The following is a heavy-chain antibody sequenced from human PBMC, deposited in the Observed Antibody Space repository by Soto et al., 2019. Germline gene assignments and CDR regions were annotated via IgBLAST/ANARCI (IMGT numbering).Heavy chain of an antibody. CDR3: ATRLQFHYPGKYYYAMDV. D-gene: IGHD3-10*01. J-gene: IGHJ6*02. CDR2: IYPGDSDT. Sequence: PGESLKISCKGSGYSFTSYWIGWVRQMPGKGLEWMGIIYPGDSDTRYSPSFQGQVTISADKSISTAYLQWNSLKASDTAMYYCATRLQFHYPGKYYYAMDVWGQGYRVTVSS. V-gene: IGHV5-51*01. CDR1: GYSFTSYW.